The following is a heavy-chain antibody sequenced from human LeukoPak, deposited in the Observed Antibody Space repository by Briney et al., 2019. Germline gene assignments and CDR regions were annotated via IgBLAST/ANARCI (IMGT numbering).Heavy chain of an antibody. V-gene: IGHV3-21*01. Sequence: PGGSLRLSCAASGFTFSSYSMNWVRQAPGKGLEWVSSISSSSSSYIYYADSVKGRFTVSRDNAKNSLYLQMNSLRAEDTAVYYCARDLLVVVMTGGLDYWGQGTLVTVLS. CDR1: GFTFSSYS. CDR3: ARDLLVVVMTGGLDY. CDR2: ISSSSSSYI. J-gene: IGHJ4*02. D-gene: IGHD3-22*01.